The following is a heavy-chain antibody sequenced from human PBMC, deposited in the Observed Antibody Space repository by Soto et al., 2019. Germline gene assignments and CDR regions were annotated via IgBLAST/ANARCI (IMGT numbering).Heavy chain of an antibody. D-gene: IGHD3-10*01. CDR2: IKSKTDGGTT. Sequence: GGSLRLSCAASGFTFSNAWMSWVRQAPGKGLEWVGRIKSKTDGGTTDYAAPVKGRFTISRDDSKNTLYLQMNSLKTEDTAVYYCTRASSGSLLFDYWGQGTLVTVSS. V-gene: IGHV3-15*01. CDR3: TRASSGSLLFDY. J-gene: IGHJ4*02. CDR1: GFTFSNAW.